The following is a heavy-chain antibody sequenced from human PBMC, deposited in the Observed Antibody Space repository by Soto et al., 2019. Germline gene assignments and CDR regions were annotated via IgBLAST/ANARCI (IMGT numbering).Heavy chain of an antibody. D-gene: IGHD6-13*01. CDR1: GFTFSSYT. V-gene: IGHV3-48*02. CDR2: ISRSSTTI. Sequence: EVQLVESGGGLVQPGGSLRLSCAASGFTFSSYTRNWVRQAPGKGLEWVSYISRSSTTIYYADSVKGRFTISRDNAKNSLYLQMNSLRDEDTAVYYCARDGGQQLVFDSWGQGTLVTVSS. CDR3: ARDGGQQLVFDS. J-gene: IGHJ4*02.